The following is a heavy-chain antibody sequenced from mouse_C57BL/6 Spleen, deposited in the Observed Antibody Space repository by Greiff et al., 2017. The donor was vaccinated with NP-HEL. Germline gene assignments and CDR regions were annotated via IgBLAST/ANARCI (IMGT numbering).Heavy chain of an antibody. V-gene: IGHV1-15*01. CDR1: GYTFTDYE. CDR3: TREGESLYFDY. J-gene: IGHJ2*01. CDR2: IDPETGGT. Sequence: QVQLKQSGAELVRPGASVTLSCKASGYTFTDYEMHWVKQTPVHGLEWIGAIDPETGGTAYNQKFKGKAILTADKSSSTAYMELRSLTSEDSAVYYCTREGESLYFDYWGQGTTLTVSS. D-gene: IGHD6-2*01.